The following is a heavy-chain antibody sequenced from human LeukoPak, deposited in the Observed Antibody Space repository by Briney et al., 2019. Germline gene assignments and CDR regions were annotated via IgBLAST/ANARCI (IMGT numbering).Heavy chain of an antibody. Sequence: PSETLSLTCTVSGGSFISYYWSWIRQPPGKGLEWIGYVYTSGSTNYNPSLKSRVTISVDTSKNRFSLKLSSVTAADTAVYYCARLLTVSQFDYWGQGSLVTVSS. CDR2: VYTSGST. V-gene: IGHV4-4*09. CDR3: ARLLTVSQFDY. D-gene: IGHD7-27*01. CDR1: GGSFISYY. J-gene: IGHJ4*02.